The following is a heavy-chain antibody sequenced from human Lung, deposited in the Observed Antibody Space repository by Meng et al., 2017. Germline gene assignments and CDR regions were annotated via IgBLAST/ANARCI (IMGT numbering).Heavy chain of an antibody. CDR2: IRSKAYGGTT. CDR1: GFTFGDYA. V-gene: IGHV3-49*03. Sequence: GESLKISCTASGFTFGDYAMSWFRQAPGKGLEWVGFIRSKAYGGTTEYAASVKGRFTISRDDSKSIAYLQMNSLKTEDTAVYYCTRDGGATTHAFDIWGQGTMVTVSS. CDR3: TRDGGATTHAFDI. J-gene: IGHJ3*02. D-gene: IGHD1-26*01.